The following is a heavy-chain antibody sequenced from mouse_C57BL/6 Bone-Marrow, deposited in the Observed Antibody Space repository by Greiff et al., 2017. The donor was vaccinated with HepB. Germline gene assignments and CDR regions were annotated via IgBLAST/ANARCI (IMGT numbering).Heavy chain of an antibody. CDR2: IDPEDGDT. CDR3: TTGFYYYGSAWFAY. V-gene: IGHV14-1*01. J-gene: IGHJ3*01. CDR1: GFNIKDYY. D-gene: IGHD1-1*01. Sequence: EVQLQQSGAELVRPGASVKLSCTASGFNIKDYYMHWVKQRPEQGLEWIGRIDPEDGDTEYAPKFQGKATLTADTASNTAYLQLSSLTSEDTAVYYCTTGFYYYGSAWFAYWGQGTLVTVSA.